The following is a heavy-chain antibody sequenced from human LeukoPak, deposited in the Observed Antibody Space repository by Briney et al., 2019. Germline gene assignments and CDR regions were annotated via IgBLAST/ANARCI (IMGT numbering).Heavy chain of an antibody. CDR1: GFTVSSNY. D-gene: IGHD1-14*01. CDR3: AKESPYTSPRNYYFDY. J-gene: IGHJ4*02. CDR2: IYSGGST. Sequence: GGSLRLSCAASGFTVSSNYMSWVRQAPGKGLEWVSVIYSGGSTYYADSVKGRFTISRDNSKNTLSLQVNSLRAEDAAIYYCAKESPYTSPRNYYFDYWGQGTLVTVSS. V-gene: IGHV3-53*01.